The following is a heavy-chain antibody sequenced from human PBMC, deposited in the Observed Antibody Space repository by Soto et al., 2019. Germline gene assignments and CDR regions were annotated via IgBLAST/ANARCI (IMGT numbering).Heavy chain of an antibody. Sequence: ETLALTCAVPDGSIARSNCSSSVRRPAGKGLEWIGEIYHSGSTNSNPPLQSRVTIPVDKSKNQFSLKLSSVTAADTAVYYCARDGGSTASIAFNCLDPWRPGTLLT. V-gene: IGHV4-4*02. CDR3: ARDGGSTASIAFNCLDP. J-gene: IGHJ5*02. CDR2: IYHSGST. CDR1: DGSIARSNC. D-gene: IGHD6-6*01.